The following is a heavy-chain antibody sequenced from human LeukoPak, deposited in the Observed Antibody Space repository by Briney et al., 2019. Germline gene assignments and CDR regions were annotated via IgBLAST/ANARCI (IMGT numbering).Heavy chain of an antibody. CDR1: EYTFTGYY. D-gene: IGHD1-26*01. CDR2: IHPNSGGT. J-gene: IGHJ4*02. V-gene: IGHV1-2*02. Sequence: ASVKVSCKASEYTFTGYYLHWVRQAPGQGLEWMGWIHPNSGGTNYAQNFQGRVTMTTDTSISTAYMEVSSLTFDDTAVYYCAVPSGPTTPFAYWGQGTLVTVSS. CDR3: AVPSGPTTPFAY.